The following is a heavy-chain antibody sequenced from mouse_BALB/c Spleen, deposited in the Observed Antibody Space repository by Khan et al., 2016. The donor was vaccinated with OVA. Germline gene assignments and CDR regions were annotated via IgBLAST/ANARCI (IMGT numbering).Heavy chain of an antibody. Sequence: EVELVESGGGLVQPGGPRKLSCAASGFTFSGFGMHWVRQAPEKGLEWVAYISSGSSTIYYADTLKGRFTISRDNPKNTLFLQMTSLRSEDTAMYYCARSDYYGVAYWGQGTLVTVSA. V-gene: IGHV5-17*02. CDR3: ARSDYYGVAY. J-gene: IGHJ3*01. CDR1: GFTFSGFG. D-gene: IGHD1-1*01. CDR2: ISSGSSTI.